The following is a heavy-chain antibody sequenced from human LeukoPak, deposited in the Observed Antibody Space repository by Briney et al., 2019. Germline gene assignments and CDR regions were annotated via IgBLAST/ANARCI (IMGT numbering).Heavy chain of an antibody. Sequence: PGGSLRLSCAASGLTFISYWSHGVGQAPGRGLVGVSRIHGDGSGTTYADSVKGRFTISRDNAKNTLYLQMNSLRAEDTAVYYCVRGIYGYGMDVWGQGTTVTVSS. J-gene: IGHJ6*02. D-gene: IGHD2/OR15-2a*01. V-gene: IGHV3-74*01. CDR2: IHGDGSGT. CDR3: VRGIYGYGMDV. CDR1: GLTFISYW.